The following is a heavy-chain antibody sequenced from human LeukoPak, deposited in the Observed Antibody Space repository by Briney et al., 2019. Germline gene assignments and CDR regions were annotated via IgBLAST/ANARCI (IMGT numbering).Heavy chain of an antibody. CDR2: ISDSGAST. CDR3: AKVSPPRAAASPFDY. Sequence: GGSLRLSCAASGFTFSNYAMNWVRQTPGSGLEWVSAISDSGASTNYADSVKGRFTISRDNSKNTLSLQMNSLRAEDTAVYYCAKVSPPRAAASPFDYWGQGTLVTVSS. D-gene: IGHD6-6*01. V-gene: IGHV3-23*01. CDR1: GFTFSNYA. J-gene: IGHJ4*02.